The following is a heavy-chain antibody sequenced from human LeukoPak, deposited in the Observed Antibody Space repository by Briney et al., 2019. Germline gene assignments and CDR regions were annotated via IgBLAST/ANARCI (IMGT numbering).Heavy chain of an antibody. D-gene: IGHD1-26*01. CDR1: GFTVGINF. J-gene: IGHJ3*02. Sequence: GGSLRLSCAASGFTVGINFMGWVRQAPGKGLEWVSVIYSVGSTYYTDSVKGRFTISRDNSKNTLYLQMNSLRAEDTAVYYCARGGSYLSAFDIWGQGTMVTVSS. V-gene: IGHV3-53*01. CDR3: ARGGSYLSAFDI. CDR2: IYSVGST.